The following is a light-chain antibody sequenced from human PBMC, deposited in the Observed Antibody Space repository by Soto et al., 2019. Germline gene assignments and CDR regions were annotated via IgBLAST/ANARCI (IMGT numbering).Light chain of an antibody. V-gene: IGKV3-20*01. CDR3: QQYGTSLVT. CDR1: QSISSTY. J-gene: IGKJ2*01. Sequence: ETVLTRSPGTLSLSPGGRATLSCRASQSISSTYVAWYQQKPGQPPRLLIYGASGRATGIPDRFTGGGSGTDFTLTISRLEPEDFAVYYCQQYGTSLVTFGQGTKLEI. CDR2: GAS.